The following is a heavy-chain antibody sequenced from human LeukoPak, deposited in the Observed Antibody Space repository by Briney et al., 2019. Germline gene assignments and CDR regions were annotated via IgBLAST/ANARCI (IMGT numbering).Heavy chain of an antibody. V-gene: IGHV3-30-3*01. D-gene: IGHD5-24*01. CDR2: ISYDGGKK. J-gene: IGHJ4*02. CDR3: ARDRGRTEIFDY. CDR1: GFTFSRYA. Sequence: GGSLRLSCAASGFTFSRYAMHWVRQAPGEGLQWMAVISYDGGKKYYADFVEGRFTISRDNSKNTLYLQMNTLTPDDTAVYYCARDRGRTEIFDYWGQGTLVTVSS.